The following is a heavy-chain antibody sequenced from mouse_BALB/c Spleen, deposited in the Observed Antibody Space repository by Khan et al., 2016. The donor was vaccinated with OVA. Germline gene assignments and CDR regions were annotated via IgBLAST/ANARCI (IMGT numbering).Heavy chain of an antibody. V-gene: IGHV3-2*02. J-gene: IGHJ4*01. Sequence: EVQLQESGPGLVKPSQSLSLTCTVTGYSITRDYAWNWIRQFPGNKLEWMGYISNSGSASYNPSLKSRISITRDTSKNQFFLQLNSVTTEDTATYYCASGLGRYDTMDYWGQGTSVTVSS. CDR1: GYSITRDYA. CDR2: ISNSGSA. CDR3: ASGLGRYDTMDY. D-gene: IGHD4-1*01.